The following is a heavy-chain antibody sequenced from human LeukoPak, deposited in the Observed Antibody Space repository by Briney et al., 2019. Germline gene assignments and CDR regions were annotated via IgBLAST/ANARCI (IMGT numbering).Heavy chain of an antibody. V-gene: IGHV1-18*01. CDR2: ISAYNGNT. CDR3: AREGPALIWLIESIGWFDP. J-gene: IGHJ5*02. Sequence: ASVKVSCKASGYTFTSYGISWVRQAPGQGLEWMGWISAYNGNTNYAQKLQGRVTMTTDTSTSTAYMELRSLRSDDTAVYYCAREGPALIWLIESIGWFDPWGQGTLVTVSS. D-gene: IGHD6-19*01. CDR1: GYTFTSYG.